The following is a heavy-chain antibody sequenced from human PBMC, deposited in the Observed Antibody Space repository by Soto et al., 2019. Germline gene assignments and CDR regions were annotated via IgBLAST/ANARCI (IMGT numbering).Heavy chain of an antibody. D-gene: IGHD3-22*01. CDR1: GGTFSSYA. V-gene: IGHV1-69*06. CDR2: IIPIFGTA. Sequence: QVQLVQSGAEVKKPGSSVKVSCKASGGTFSSYAISWVRQAPGQGLEWMGGIIPIFGTANYAQKFQGRVTITADKSTSKAYMELSSLRSEDTAVYYCARDPAADSSGYYYYYGMDVWGQGTTVTVSS. CDR3: ARDPAADSSGYYYYYGMDV. J-gene: IGHJ6*02.